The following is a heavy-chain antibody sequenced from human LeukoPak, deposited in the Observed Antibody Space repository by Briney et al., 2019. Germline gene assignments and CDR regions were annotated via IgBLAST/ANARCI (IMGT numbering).Heavy chain of an antibody. CDR3: ARTYYDILTSYNPYFDY. CDR1: GFTFSSYW. J-gene: IGHJ4*02. Sequence: GGSPRLSCAASGFTFSSYWMSWVRQAPGKGLEWVANIKQDGSEKYYVDSVKGRFTISRDNAKNSLYLQMNSLRAEDTAVYYCARTYYDILTSYNPYFDYWGQGTLVTVSS. CDR2: IKQDGSEK. V-gene: IGHV3-7*01. D-gene: IGHD3-9*01.